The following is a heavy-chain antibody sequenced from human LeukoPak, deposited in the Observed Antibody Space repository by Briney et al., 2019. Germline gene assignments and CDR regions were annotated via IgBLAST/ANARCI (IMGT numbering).Heavy chain of an antibody. CDR3: ATRYSGSYFPFDGAFDI. D-gene: IGHD1-26*01. CDR2: ISAYNGNT. CDR1: GYTFTSYG. V-gene: IGHV1-18*01. Sequence: ASVKLSCKASGYTFTSYGISWVRQAPGQGLEWMGWISAYNGNTNYAQKLQGRVTMTTDTSTSTAYMELGSLRSEDTAVYYCATRYSGSYFPFDGAFDIWGQGTMVTVSS. J-gene: IGHJ3*02.